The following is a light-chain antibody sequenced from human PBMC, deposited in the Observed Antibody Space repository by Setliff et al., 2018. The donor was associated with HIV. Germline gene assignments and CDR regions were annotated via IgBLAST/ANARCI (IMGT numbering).Light chain of an antibody. V-gene: IGLV2-14*03. CDR3: CSYTDTTTLYV. Sequence: QSVLAQPASVSGSPGQSITISCTGTSRDIAKYTYVSWYQQHPGKAPKVIIYDVSDRPSGVSDRFSGSKSGNTASLTISGLQAEDEADYYCCSYTDTTTLYVFGTGTKVTVL. CDR2: DVS. J-gene: IGLJ1*01. CDR1: SRDIAKYTY.